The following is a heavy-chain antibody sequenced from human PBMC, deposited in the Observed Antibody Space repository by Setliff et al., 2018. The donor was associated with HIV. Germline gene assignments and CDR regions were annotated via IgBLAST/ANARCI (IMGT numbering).Heavy chain of an antibody. CDR2: IHYNEKT. J-gene: IGHJ4*02. Sequence: SETLSLTCTVSGGSASNSRYYWAWIRQPPGKGLEYIGSIHYNEKTYYNPSLKSRVTISIDTSKNQFSLSLTSVTDADTAVYYCARGDRYYGSGGDYVGGWYYFDIWGQGTLVTVSS. D-gene: IGHD3-10*01. CDR3: ARGDRYYGSGGDYVGGWYYFDI. V-gene: IGHV4-39*02. CDR1: GGSASNSRYY.